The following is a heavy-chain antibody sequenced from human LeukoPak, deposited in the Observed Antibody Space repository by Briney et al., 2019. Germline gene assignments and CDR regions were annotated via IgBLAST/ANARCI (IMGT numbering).Heavy chain of an antibody. D-gene: IGHD3-9*01. CDR3: ARVVSDLRYFDWFLDAFDI. CDR1: GFTFSDYY. Sequence: PGGSLRLSCAASGFTFSDYYMSWIRQAPGKGLEWVSYISSSSYTNYADSVKGRFTISRDNAKNSLYLQMNSLRAEDTAVYYCARVVSDLRYFDWFLDAFDIWGQGTMATVSS. J-gene: IGHJ3*02. V-gene: IGHV3-11*06. CDR2: ISSSSYT.